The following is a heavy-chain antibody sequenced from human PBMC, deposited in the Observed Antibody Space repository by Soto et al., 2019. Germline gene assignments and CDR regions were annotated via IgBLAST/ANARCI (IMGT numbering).Heavy chain of an antibody. D-gene: IGHD6-19*01. J-gene: IGHJ5*02. V-gene: IGHV3-33*06. CDR2: IWYDGSNK. CDR3: AKSYNSGWFSGDWFDP. Sequence: GGSLRLSCAASGFTFSSYGMHWVRQAPGKGLEWVAVIWYDGSNKYYADSVKGRFTISRDNSKNTLYLQMNSLRAEDTAIYYCAKSYNSGWFSGDWFDPWGQGTLVTVSS. CDR1: GFTFSSYG.